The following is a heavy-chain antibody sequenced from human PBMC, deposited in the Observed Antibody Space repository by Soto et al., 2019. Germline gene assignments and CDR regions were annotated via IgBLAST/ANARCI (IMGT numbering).Heavy chain of an antibody. CDR3: AKDLVFVVAAPHYFFCYIMDV. Sequence: GGSLRLSCAASGFTFSSYGMHWVRQAPGKGLEWVAVISYDGSNKYYADSVKGRFTISRDNSKNTLYLQMNSLRAEDTAVYYYAKDLVFVVAAPHYFFCYIMDVWGPGTTVTVSS. J-gene: IGHJ6*02. CDR2: ISYDGSNK. V-gene: IGHV3-30*18. D-gene: IGHD2-15*01. CDR1: GFTFSSYG.